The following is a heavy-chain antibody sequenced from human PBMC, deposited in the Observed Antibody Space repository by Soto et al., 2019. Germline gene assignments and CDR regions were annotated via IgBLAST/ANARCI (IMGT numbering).Heavy chain of an antibody. CDR3: ARDESGGYYDFWSGYSANYYYYGMDV. Sequence: GASEKVSCKASGYTFTSYGISWVRQAPGQGLEWMGWISAYNGNTNYAQKLQGRVTMTTDTSTSTAYMELRGLRSDDTAVYYCARDESGGYYDFWSGYSANYYYYGMDVWGQGTTVTVSS. D-gene: IGHD3-3*01. J-gene: IGHJ6*02. V-gene: IGHV1-18*04. CDR2: ISAYNGNT. CDR1: GYTFTSYG.